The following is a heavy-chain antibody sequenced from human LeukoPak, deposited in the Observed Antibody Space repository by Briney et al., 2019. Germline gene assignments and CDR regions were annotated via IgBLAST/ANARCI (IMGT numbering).Heavy chain of an antibody. CDR1: GYTLTELS. CDR2: FDPEDGER. V-gene: IGHV1-24*01. CDR3: ATLMFRGVIGDNYFGMDV. D-gene: IGHD3-10*01. Sequence: ASVKVSCKTSGYTLTELSMHWVRQAPGKGLEWMGGFDPEDGERNYAQTFQGRLTMTEDTSTDTAYMELSSLRSEDTAVYYCATLMFRGVIGDNYFGMDVWGKGTTVTVSS. J-gene: IGHJ6*04.